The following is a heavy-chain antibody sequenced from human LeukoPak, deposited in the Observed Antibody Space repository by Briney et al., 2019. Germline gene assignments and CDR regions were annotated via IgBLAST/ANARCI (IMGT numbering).Heavy chain of an antibody. V-gene: IGHV3-66*01. J-gene: IGHJ6*03. CDR2: IYSGGST. D-gene: IGHD5-18*01. Sequence: GGSLRLSCAASGFTVSSNYMSWVRQAPGKGLEWVSVIYSGGSTYYADSVKGRFTISRDNSKNTLYLQMNSLRAEDTAVYYCASSGYSYGTTLYYYYYYMDVWGKGTTVTISS. CDR3: ASSGYSYGTTLYYYYYYMDV. CDR1: GFTVSSNY.